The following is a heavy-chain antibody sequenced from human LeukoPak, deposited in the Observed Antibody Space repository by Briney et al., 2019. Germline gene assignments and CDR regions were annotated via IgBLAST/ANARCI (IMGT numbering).Heavy chain of an antibody. CDR1: GGSLSSSNW. CDR2: IYHSGST. V-gene: IGHV4-4*02. J-gene: IGHJ4*02. CDR3: ARGLSSGWSSPNFDY. D-gene: IGHD6-19*01. Sequence: PSETLSLTRAVSGGSLSSSNWWNWVRQPPGKGLEWIGEIYHSGSTNYNPSLKSRVTISVDTSKNQFSLKLSSVTAADTAVYYCARGLSSGWSSPNFDYWGQGTLVTVSS.